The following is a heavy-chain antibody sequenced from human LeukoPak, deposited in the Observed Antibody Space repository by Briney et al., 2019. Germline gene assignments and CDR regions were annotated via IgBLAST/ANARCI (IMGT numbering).Heavy chain of an antibody. Sequence: GGSLRLSCAAYGFTFSSYAMSWVRQAPGKGLEWVSAISGSGGSTYYADSVKGRFTISRDNSKNTLYLQMNSLRAEDTAVYYCAKGLYYYDSSDWGVGVDVWGQGTTVTVSS. J-gene: IGHJ6*01. CDR3: AKGLYYYDSSDWGVGVDV. CDR2: ISGSGGST. V-gene: IGHV3-23*01. CDR1: GFTFSSYA. D-gene: IGHD3-22*01.